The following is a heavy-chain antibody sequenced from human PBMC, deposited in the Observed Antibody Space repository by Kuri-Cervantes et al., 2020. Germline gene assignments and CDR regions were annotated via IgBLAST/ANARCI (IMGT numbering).Heavy chain of an antibody. CDR1: GGSISSSSYY. CDR2: IYYSGST. Sequence: GSLRLSCTVSGGSISSSSYYWGWIRQPPGKGLEWIGSIYYSGSTYYNPSLKSRVTISVDTSKNQFSLKLSSVTAEDTAVYYCARAGLRYFDWLAIGSAFDIWGQGTMVTVSS. J-gene: IGHJ3*02. V-gene: IGHV4-39*07. D-gene: IGHD3-9*01. CDR3: ARAGLRYFDWLAIGSAFDI.